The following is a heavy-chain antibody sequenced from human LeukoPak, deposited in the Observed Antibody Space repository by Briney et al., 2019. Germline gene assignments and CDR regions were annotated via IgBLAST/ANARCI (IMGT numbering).Heavy chain of an antibody. CDR2: ISSSSSYI. CDR1: GFTFSSYS. CDR3: AREIGYSYGSVGCSDC. Sequence: GGSLRLSCAASGFTFSSYSMNWVRQAPGKGLEWVSSISSSSSYIYYADSVKGRFTISRDNAKNSLYLQMNSLRAEDTAVYYCAREIGYSYGSVGCSDCWGQGTLVTVSS. J-gene: IGHJ4*02. D-gene: IGHD5-18*01. V-gene: IGHV3-21*01.